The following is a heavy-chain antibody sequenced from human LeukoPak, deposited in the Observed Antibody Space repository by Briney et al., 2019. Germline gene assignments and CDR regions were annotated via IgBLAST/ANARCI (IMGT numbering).Heavy chain of an antibody. CDR1: GFTFSSYG. Sequence: GGSLRLSCAASGFTFSSYGMHWVRQAPGKGLEWVAFIRYDGNNKYYADSVKGRFTISRDNSKNTLYLQMNSLRAEDTAVYYCAKDLDVVVPALYMDVWGKGTTVTVSS. CDR3: AKDLDVVVPALYMDV. CDR2: IRYDGNNK. V-gene: IGHV3-30*02. J-gene: IGHJ6*03. D-gene: IGHD2-2*01.